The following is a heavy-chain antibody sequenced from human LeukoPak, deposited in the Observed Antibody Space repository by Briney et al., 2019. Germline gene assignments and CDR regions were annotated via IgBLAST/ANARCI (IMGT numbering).Heavy chain of an antibody. J-gene: IGHJ4*02. CDR2: IWYDGSNK. CDR1: GFTFSSYG. CDR3: ARDPDLTTVTPRFDY. V-gene: IGHV3-33*01. D-gene: IGHD4-17*01. Sequence: GGSLRLSCAASGFTFSSYGMHWVRQAPGKGLGWVAVIWYDGSNKYYADSVKGRFTISRDNSKNTLYLQMNSLRAEDTAVYYCARDPDLTTVTPRFDYWGQRTLVTVSS.